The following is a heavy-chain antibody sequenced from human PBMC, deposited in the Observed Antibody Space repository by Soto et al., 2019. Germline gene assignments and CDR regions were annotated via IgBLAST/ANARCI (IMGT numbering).Heavy chain of an antibody. CDR1: RGTFSSYA. J-gene: IGHJ4*02. Sequence: QVQLVQSGAEVKKPGSSVKVSCKASRGTFSSYAISWVRQAPGQGLEWMGGIIPIFGTANYAQKFQGRVTITADESTSTAYMELSSLRSEDTAVYYCAGDALYYDILTGYYFWGQGTLVTVSS. V-gene: IGHV1-69*01. D-gene: IGHD3-9*01. CDR3: AGDALYYDILTGYYF. CDR2: IIPIFGTA.